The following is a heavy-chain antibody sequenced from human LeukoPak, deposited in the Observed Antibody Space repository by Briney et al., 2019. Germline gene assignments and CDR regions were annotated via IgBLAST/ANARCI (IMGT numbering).Heavy chain of an antibody. CDR2: INPSGGST. J-gene: IGHJ3*02. V-gene: IGHV1-46*01. CDR3: ARSSGLDAFDI. Sequence: ASVKVSCKASGYTFTGYYMHWVRQAPGQGLEWMGIINPSGGSTSYAQKFQGRVTMTRDTSTSTVYMELSSLRSEDTAVYYCARSSGLDAFDIWGQGTMVTVSS. CDR1: GYTFTGYY.